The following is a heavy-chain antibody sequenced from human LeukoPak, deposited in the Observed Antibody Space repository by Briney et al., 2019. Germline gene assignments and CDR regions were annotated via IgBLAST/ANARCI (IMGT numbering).Heavy chain of an antibody. J-gene: IGHJ4*02. CDR1: GGSFSGYY. CDR2: INHSGST. V-gene: IGHV4-34*01. D-gene: IGHD1-26*01. CDR3: ARGRGVGATVFDY. Sequence: SETLSLTCAVYGGSFSGYYWSWIRQPPGKGLEWIGEINHSGSTNYKTSLKSRVTISVDTSKNQFSLRLSSVTAADTAVYYCARGRGVGATVFDYWGQGTLVTVSS.